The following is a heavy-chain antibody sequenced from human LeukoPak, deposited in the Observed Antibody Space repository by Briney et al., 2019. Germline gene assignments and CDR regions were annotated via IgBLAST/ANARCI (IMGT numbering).Heavy chain of an antibody. D-gene: IGHD7-27*01. CDR3: ARSMGIDY. V-gene: IGHV3-30*04. CDR2: ISYDGSNK. J-gene: IGHJ4*02. Sequence: PGGSLRLSCAASGFTFSSYAMHWVRQAPGKGLEWVAVISYDGSNKYYADSVKGRFTISRDNAKNSLYLQMNSLRAEDTAVYYCARSMGIDYWGQGTLVTVSS. CDR1: GFTFSSYA.